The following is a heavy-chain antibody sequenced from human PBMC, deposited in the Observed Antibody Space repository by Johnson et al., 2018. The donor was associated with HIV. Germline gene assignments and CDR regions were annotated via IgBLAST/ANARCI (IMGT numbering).Heavy chain of an antibody. J-gene: IGHJ3*02. V-gene: IGHV3-11*04. Sequence: QVQLVESGGGLVKPGGSLRLSCAASGFTFSDYYMSWIRKAPGKGLEWVSYISSSGSTIYYADSVKGRFTISRDNAKNSLYLQMNSLRAEDTAVYYCARDHIRGYDSPNDAFDIWGQGTMVTVSS. CDR2: ISSSGSTI. CDR1: GFTFSDYY. D-gene: IGHD3-22*01. CDR3: ARDHIRGYDSPNDAFDI.